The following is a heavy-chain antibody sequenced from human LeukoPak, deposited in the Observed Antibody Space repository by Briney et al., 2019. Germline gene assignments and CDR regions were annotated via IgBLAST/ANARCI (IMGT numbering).Heavy chain of an antibody. CDR3: ARVEWGVFVDY. V-gene: IGHV4-61*02. D-gene: IGHD1-26*01. Sequence: PSETLSLTCTVSGGSISSGSYYWSWIRQPAGKGLEWIGRIYTSGSTNYNPSLKSRVTISVDTSKNQFSLKLGSVTAADTAVYYCARVEWGVFVDYWGQGTLVTVSS. CDR2: IYTSGST. J-gene: IGHJ4*02. CDR1: GGSISSGSYY.